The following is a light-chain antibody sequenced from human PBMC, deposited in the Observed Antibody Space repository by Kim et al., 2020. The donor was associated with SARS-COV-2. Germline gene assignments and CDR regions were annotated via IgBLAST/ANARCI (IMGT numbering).Light chain of an antibody. CDR2: GKN. CDR3: NSRDSNDNVV. V-gene: IGLV3-19*01. J-gene: IGLJ2*01. CDR1: SLRSYY. Sequence: SSELTQDPAVYVALGQTVRITCQGDSLRSYYANWYQQKPGQAPILVIYGKNNRSSGIPDLFSGFSSGNTASLTITGTQAGDEADYYCNSRDSNDNVVFGGGTQLTVL.